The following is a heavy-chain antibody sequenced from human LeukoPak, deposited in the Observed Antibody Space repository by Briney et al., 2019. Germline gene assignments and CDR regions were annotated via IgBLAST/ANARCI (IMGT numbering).Heavy chain of an antibody. CDR2: IYYSGST. J-gene: IGHJ5*02. V-gene: IGHV4-31*03. D-gene: IGHD2-2*01. Sequence: SETLSLTCTVSGGSISSGGYYWSWIRQHPGKGLEWIGYIYYSGSTYYNPSLKSRVTISLDTSKNQFSLKLSSVTAADTAVYYYAGRHPRSTVDTCGQGDLCSVSS. CDR1: GGSISSGGYY. CDR3: AGRHPRSTVDT.